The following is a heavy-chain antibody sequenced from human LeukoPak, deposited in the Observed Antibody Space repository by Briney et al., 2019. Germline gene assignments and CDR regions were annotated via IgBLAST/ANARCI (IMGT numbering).Heavy chain of an antibody. V-gene: IGHV3-53*01. D-gene: IGHD2-2*01. CDR2: IYTGGST. CDR1: GFTVSSNY. Sequence: GGSLRLSCAASGFTVSSNYMNWVRQAPGKGLKWVSVIYTGGSTYYADSVRGRFTISRDKSKNTLYLQMNSLGAEDTAVYFCARSYCSSTGCPDALDIWGQGTMVTVSS. J-gene: IGHJ3*02. CDR3: ARSYCSSTGCPDALDI.